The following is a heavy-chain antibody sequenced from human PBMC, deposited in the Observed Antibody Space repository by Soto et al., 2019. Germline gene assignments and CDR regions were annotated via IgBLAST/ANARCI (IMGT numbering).Heavy chain of an antibody. CDR3: AKANCGDTCYYLIDR. CDR1: GFTFDNYA. CDR2: ISGSGDYT. D-gene: IGHD2-21*02. V-gene: IGHV3-23*01. J-gene: IGHJ4*02. Sequence: EVQLMGSGGGLVHPGGSLRLSCAASGFTFDNYAMNWVRQAPGKGLEWVSGISGSGDYTYYAVSVKGRFTISRENSKNTLYLQMNSLRTEDTAVYYCAKANCGDTCYYLIDRWGQGTQVTVSS.